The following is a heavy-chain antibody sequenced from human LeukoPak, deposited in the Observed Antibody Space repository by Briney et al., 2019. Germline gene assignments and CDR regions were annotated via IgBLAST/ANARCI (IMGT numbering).Heavy chain of an antibody. Sequence: GGTLRLSCAASGFTFSHYSMNWVRQAPGKGLEWVSYISSSSSTIYYADSVKGRFTISRESAKHSPYPQMTSLRAEDTAVYYCARLLVYNSGGEAFDHWGQGTLVTVSS. J-gene: IGHJ4*02. D-gene: IGHD1-20*01. CDR2: ISSSSSTI. CDR1: GFTFSHYS. V-gene: IGHV3-48*01. CDR3: ARLLVYNSGGEAFDH.